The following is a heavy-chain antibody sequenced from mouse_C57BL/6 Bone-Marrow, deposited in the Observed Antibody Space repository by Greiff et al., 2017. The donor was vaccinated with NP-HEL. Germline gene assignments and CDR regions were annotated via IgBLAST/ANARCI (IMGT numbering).Heavy chain of an antibody. CDR3: ARTDYYGSSEWYFDV. CDR1: GYTFTDYY. CDR2: IYPGSGNT. Sequence: QVQLKESGAELVRPGASVKLSCKASGYTFTDYYINWVKQRPGQGLEWIARIYPGSGNTYYNEKFKGKATLTAEKSSSTAYMQLSSLTSEDSAVYFCARTDYYGSSEWYFDVWGTGTTVTVSS. V-gene: IGHV1-76*01. J-gene: IGHJ1*03. D-gene: IGHD1-1*01.